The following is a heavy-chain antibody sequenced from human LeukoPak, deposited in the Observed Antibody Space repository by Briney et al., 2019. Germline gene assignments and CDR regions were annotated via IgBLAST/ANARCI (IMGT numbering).Heavy chain of an antibody. CDR3: ARVFVGYCSSTSCWGYYYGVDV. CDR1: GFTFSSYW. CDR2: INSDGSST. Sequence: PGGSLRLSCAASGFTFSSYWMHWVRQAPGKGLVWVSRINSDGSSTSYADSVKGRFTISRDNAKNTLYLQMNSLRAEDTAVYYCARVFVGYCSSTSCWGYYYGVDVWGRGTTVTVSS. J-gene: IGHJ6*02. V-gene: IGHV3-74*01. D-gene: IGHD2-2*01.